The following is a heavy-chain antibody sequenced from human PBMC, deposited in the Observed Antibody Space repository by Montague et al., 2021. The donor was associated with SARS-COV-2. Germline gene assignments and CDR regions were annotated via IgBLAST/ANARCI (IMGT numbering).Heavy chain of an antibody. CDR1: GFTFSNYW. CDR3: ARRNYGGDKYYYYGMDV. D-gene: IGHD4-23*01. J-gene: IGHJ6*02. CDR2: INQGGTEI. V-gene: IGHV3-7*01. Sequence: SLRLSCAASGFTFSNYWLSWLRQAPGKGLEWVANINQGGTEIHYXDSXNGRFTISRDNAKNSLYLQLNSLRAEDTAVYYCARRNYGGDKYYYYGMDVWGQGTTVTVSS.